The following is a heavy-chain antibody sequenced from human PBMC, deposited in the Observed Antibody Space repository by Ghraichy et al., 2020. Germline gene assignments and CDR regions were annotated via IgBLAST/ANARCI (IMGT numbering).Heavy chain of an antibody. Sequence: GESLNISCAASDFTFSSYDMHWVRQGTGKGLEWVSAIGTGGATYYLDSVKGRFTIYRDNGRNSLFLQMNSLTAGDTAVYYCVREGHYYGLGTYWTPLDVWGQGTTVTVSS. D-gene: IGHD3-10*01. CDR1: DFTFSSYD. CDR2: IGTGGAT. J-gene: IGHJ6*02. V-gene: IGHV3-13*01. CDR3: VREGHYYGLGTYWTPLDV.